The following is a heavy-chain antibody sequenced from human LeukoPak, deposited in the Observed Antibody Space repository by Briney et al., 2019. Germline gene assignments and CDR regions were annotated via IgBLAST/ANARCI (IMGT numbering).Heavy chain of an antibody. CDR2: ISYRSSYT. J-gene: IGHJ4*02. CDR1: GFTFSTYN. V-gene: IGHV3-21*06. Sequence: GGSLRLSCSASGFTFSTYNMNWVRQAPGKGLEWVSFISYRSSYTHYADSVKGRFSISRDDAKNSLYLQMSSLRAEDTAIYYCARAYTGTYHILDHWGQGVLVTVSS. D-gene: IGHD1-26*01. CDR3: ARAYTGTYHILDH.